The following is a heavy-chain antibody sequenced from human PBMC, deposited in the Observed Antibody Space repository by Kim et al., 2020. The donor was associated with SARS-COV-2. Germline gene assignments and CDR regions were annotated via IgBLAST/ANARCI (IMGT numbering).Heavy chain of an antibody. V-gene: IGHV4-59*01. CDR3: ARWSRIAAAGRPIDY. J-gene: IGHJ4*02. D-gene: IGHD6-13*01. Sequence: PSLKSGVTISVDTAKNQFSLKLSSVTAADTAVYYCARWSRIAAAGRPIDYWGQGTLVTVSS.